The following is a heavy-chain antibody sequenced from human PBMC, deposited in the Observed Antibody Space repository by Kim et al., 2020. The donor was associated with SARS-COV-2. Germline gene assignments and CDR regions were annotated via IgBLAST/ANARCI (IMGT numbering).Heavy chain of an antibody. V-gene: IGHV4-34*01. CDR3: ARSSVGALYYFDY. Sequence: PSPKRRLHISRDASKTQFSLKLSSVTAADTAVYYCARSSVGALYYFDYWGQGTLVTVSS. D-gene: IGHD1-26*01. J-gene: IGHJ4*02.